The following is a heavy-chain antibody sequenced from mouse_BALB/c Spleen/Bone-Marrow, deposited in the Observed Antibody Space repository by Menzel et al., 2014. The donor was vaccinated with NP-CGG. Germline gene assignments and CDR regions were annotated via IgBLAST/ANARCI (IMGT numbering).Heavy chain of an antibody. CDR3: ARHAYYDQTEVSFVY. V-gene: IGHV5-9-2*01. D-gene: IGHD2-4*01. CDR2: ISGGGSYT. J-gene: IGHJ3*01. Sequence: EVQVVESGGGLVKSGGSLKLSCAASGFSFNSYGMSWVRQTPEKRLEWVATISGGGSYTFYPDSVKGRFTISRDNAKNNLYLRLSSLRSEDTALYYCARHAYYDQTEVSFVYWGQGTLVTVSA. CDR1: GFSFNSYG.